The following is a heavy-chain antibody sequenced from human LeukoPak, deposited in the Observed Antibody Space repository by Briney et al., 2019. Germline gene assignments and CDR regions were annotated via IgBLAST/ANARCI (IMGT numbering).Heavy chain of an antibody. CDR3: ARGGTLFCSSTSCYLELNAFDI. CDR2: ISYDGSNK. CDR1: GFTFSSYA. V-gene: IGHV3-30-3*01. D-gene: IGHD2-2*01. J-gene: IGHJ3*02. Sequence: GGSLRLSCAASGFTFSSYAMHWVRQAPGKGLEWVAVISYDGSNKHYADSVKGRFTISRDNSKNTLYLQMNSLRAEDTAVYYCARGGTLFCSSTSCYLELNAFDIWGQGTMVTVSS.